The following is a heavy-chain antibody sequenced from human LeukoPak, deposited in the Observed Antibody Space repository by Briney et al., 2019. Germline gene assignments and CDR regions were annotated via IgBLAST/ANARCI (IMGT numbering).Heavy chain of an antibody. J-gene: IGHJ4*02. CDR1: GGSISGYY. V-gene: IGHV4-4*07. CDR2: IHSTRSS. Sequence: SETLSLTCSVSGGSISGYYWGCFRQAAGKGLEWIGRIHSTRSSNYNPSLKSRLTMSIDTSRNQFSLKLSSMTAADTAIYYCAREHPTAIATDYWGQGTLVTVSS. CDR3: AREHPTAIATDY. D-gene: IGHD2-21*02.